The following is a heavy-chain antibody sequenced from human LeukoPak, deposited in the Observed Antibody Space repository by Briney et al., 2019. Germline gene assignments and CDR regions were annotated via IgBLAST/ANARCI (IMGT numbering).Heavy chain of an antibody. D-gene: IGHD2-15*01. Sequence: GGSLRLSCAASGFTFSSYAMHWVRQAPGKGLEWVAVISYDGSNKYYADSVKGRFTISRDNSKNTLYLQVNSLRAEDTAVYYCAGATHCSGGSCEYYFDYWGQGTLVTVSS. V-gene: IGHV3-30-3*01. J-gene: IGHJ4*02. CDR3: AGATHCSGGSCEYYFDY. CDR2: ISYDGSNK. CDR1: GFTFSSYA.